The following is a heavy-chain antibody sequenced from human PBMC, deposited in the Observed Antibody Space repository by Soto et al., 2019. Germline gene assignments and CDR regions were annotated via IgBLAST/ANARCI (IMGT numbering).Heavy chain of an antibody. CDR3: XXXXXXXXXXXYDSXXPXYYYYGMDV. V-gene: IGHV4-4*02. D-gene: IGHD3-22*01. J-gene: IGHJ6*02. CDR1: GGSISSSNW. CDR2: IYHSGST. Sequence: QVQLQESGPGLVKPSGTLSLTCAVSGGSISSSNWWSWVRQPPGKGLEWIGEIYHSGSTNYNPSLKSRVPISVDKSKNXXXXXLXXXXXXXXXXXXXXXXXXXXXXXXYDSXXPXYYYYGMDVWGQGTTVTVSS.